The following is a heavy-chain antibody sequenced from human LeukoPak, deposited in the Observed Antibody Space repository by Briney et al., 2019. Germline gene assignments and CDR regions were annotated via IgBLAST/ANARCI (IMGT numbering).Heavy chain of an antibody. CDR1: GFTFDHFG. CDR2: IRSKAYGGTT. Sequence: PGGSLRLSCATSGFTFDHFGMNWVRQAPGKGLEWVGFIRSKAYGGTTEYAASVKGRFTISRDDSKSIAYLQMNSLKTEDTAVYYCTRDLYDILTADAFDIWGQGTMVTVSS. CDR3: TRDLYDILTADAFDI. J-gene: IGHJ3*02. D-gene: IGHD3-9*01. V-gene: IGHV3-49*04.